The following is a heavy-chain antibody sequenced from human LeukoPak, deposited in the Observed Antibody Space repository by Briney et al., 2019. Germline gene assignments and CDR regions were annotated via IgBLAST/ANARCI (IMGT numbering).Heavy chain of an antibody. V-gene: IGHV6-1*01. J-gene: IGHJ3*02. CDR3: ATTVETGVAFDI. CDR2: TYYRSKWYN. Sequence: SQTLSLTCAISGDSVSSNSAAWSWIRLSPSRGLGWLGRTYYRSKWYNDYAVSVRSRITINPDTSKNLFSLQLNSVTPEDTAEYYCATTVETGVAFDIWGPGTRVTVSS. D-gene: IGHD1-1*01. CDR1: GDSVSSNSAA.